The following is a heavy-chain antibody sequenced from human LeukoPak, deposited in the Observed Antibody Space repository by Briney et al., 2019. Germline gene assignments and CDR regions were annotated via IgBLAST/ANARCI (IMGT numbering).Heavy chain of an antibody. J-gene: IGHJ6*02. CDR3: ARTSYSTMVPAYYYYGMDV. D-gene: IGHD2-15*01. CDR1: GGSISSYY. Sequence: NPSETLSLTCTVSGGSISSYYWSWIRQPPGKGLEWIGYIYYSGSTKYNPSLKSRVTISVDTSMNQFSLKLSSVTAADTAVYYCARTSYSTMVPAYYYYGMDVWGQGTTVTVSS. V-gene: IGHV4-59*12. CDR2: IYYSGST.